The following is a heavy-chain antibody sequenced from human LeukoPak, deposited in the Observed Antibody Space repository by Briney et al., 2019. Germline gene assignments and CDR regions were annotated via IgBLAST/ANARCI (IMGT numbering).Heavy chain of an antibody. CDR2: IYYSGSS. CDR3: ARVQYSSSVDS. V-gene: IGHV4-59*12. D-gene: IGHD6-6*01. J-gene: IGHJ4*02. Sequence: SETLSLTCTVSGGSISSYYWSWIRRPPGKGLEWIGYIYYSGSSNYNPSLKSRVTISVDTSKNQFSLKLSSVTAADTAVYYCARVQYSSSVDSWGQGTLVTVSS. CDR1: GGSISSYY.